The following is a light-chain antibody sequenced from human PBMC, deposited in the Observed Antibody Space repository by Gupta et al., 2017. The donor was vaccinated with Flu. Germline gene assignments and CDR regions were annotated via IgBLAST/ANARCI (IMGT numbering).Light chain of an antibody. Sequence: DIVMTQSPLSLPVTPGEPASISCRSSQSLLHSDGHTYLDWYVQKPGQSPHLLIFLGSNRASGVPDRFSGSGSGTDFILKISRVEAEDVGVYYCMQALQTPLTFGGGTKVEIK. CDR1: QSLLHSDGHTY. J-gene: IGKJ4*01. CDR3: MQALQTPLT. V-gene: IGKV2-28*01. CDR2: LGS.